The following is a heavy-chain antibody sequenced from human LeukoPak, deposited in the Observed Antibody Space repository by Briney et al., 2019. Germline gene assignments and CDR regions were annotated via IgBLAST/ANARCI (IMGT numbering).Heavy chain of an antibody. V-gene: IGHV3-53*01. CDR1: GFIVSGNY. J-gene: IGHJ4*02. CDR3: AKDPSEFGELSY. CDR2: LYGGGNT. D-gene: IGHD3-10*01. Sequence: GGSLRLSCAASGFIVSGNYMTWVRQAPGKGLEWVSTLYGGGNTYYADSVKGRFTISRDNSKNTLYLQMNSLRAEDTAVYYCAKDPSEFGELSYWGQGTLVTVSS.